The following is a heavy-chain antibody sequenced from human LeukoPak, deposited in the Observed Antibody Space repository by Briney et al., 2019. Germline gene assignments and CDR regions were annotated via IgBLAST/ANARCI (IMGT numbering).Heavy chain of an antibody. D-gene: IGHD3-3*01. V-gene: IGHV3-74*01. CDR3: AREPFWSGYYSNLHFDY. J-gene: IGHJ4*02. CDR2: IKTDGSDT. Sequence: PGGSLRLSCAASGFTFSDYWMHWVRQAPGKGLVWVSRIKTDGSDTSYADSVKGRFTISRDNAKNTLYLRMNSLRAEDTAVYYCAREPFWSGYYSNLHFDYWGQGTLVTVSS. CDR1: GFTFSDYW.